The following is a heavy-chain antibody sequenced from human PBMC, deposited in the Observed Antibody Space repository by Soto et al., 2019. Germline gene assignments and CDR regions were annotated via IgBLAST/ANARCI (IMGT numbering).Heavy chain of an antibody. Sequence: QLQLQEFGSGLVKPSQTLSLTCAVSGGSISSGGYSWSWIRQPPGKGLEWIGYIYHSGSTYYNPSLKSRVTISVDRDKNQFSLKLSSVTAADTAVYYCARVPDYWCQGTLVAVSS. V-gene: IGHV4-30-2*01. J-gene: IGHJ4*02. CDR1: GGSISSGGYS. CDR2: IYHSGST. CDR3: ARVPDY.